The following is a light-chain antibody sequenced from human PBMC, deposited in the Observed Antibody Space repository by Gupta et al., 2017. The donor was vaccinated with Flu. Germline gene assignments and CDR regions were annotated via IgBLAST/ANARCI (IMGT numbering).Light chain of an antibody. V-gene: IGLV1-40*01. J-gene: IGLJ3*02. CDR3: QSFDTGLGGSV. Sequence: QSVLTQPPSVSGAPGQRVTISCTGTSSNTGAGYPVNWYQFVPGTAPKLLIYTNDIRPPGVPDRFSGSRSGASASLAISGLQAEDEADYYCQSFDTGLGGSVFGGGTKLTVL. CDR1: SSNTGAGYP. CDR2: TND.